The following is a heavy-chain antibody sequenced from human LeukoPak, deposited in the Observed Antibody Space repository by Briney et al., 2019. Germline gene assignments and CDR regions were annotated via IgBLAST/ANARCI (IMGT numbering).Heavy chain of an antibody. D-gene: IGHD7-27*01. Sequence: SETLSLTCTVSGGSISSSDYYWGWIRQPPGKGLEWIGYIYYSGSTYYNPSLKSRVTISVDTSKNQFSVKMYSVTAADTAVFYCARQRGWGFGSYFDYWGRGTLVTVSS. V-gene: IGHV4-39*01. CDR1: GGSISSSDYY. CDR2: IYYSGST. J-gene: IGHJ4*02. CDR3: ARQRGWGFGSYFDY.